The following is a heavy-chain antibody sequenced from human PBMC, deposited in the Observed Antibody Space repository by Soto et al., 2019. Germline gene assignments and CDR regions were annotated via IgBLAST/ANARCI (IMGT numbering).Heavy chain of an antibody. CDR2: IIPIFGTA. CDR1: GGTFSSYA. J-gene: IGHJ6*02. V-gene: IGHV1-69*13. Sequence: SVKVSCKASGGTFSSYAISWVRQAPGQGLEWMGGIIPIFGTANYAQRFQGRVTITADESTSTAYMELSSLRSEDTAVYYCARGLSPYYYYYGMDVWGQGTSVTVSS. CDR3: ARGLSPYYYYYGMDV.